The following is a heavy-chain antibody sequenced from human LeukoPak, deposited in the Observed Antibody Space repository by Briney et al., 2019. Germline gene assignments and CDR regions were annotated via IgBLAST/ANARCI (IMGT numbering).Heavy chain of an antibody. D-gene: IGHD4-17*01. V-gene: IGHV4-34*01. J-gene: IGHJ4*02. CDR3: ARSRRTTVQWAAGYYFDY. CDR2: INHSGST. Sequence: SETLSLTCAVSGYSISSGYYWSWIRQPPGKGLEWIGEINHSGSTNYNPSLKSRVTISVDTSKNQFSLKLSSVTAADTAVYYCARSRRTTVQWAAGYYFDYWGQGTPVTVSS. CDR1: GYSISSGYY.